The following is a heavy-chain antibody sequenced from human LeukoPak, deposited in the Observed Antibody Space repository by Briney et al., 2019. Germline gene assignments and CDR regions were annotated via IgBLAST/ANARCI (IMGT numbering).Heavy chain of an antibody. J-gene: IGHJ4*02. D-gene: IGHD3-10*01. Sequence: GGSLGLSRAASGFTFRNYVIHWVRQAPGKGLEWVAVTSSDLNVKLYADSVKGRFTISRDNSRSTLYLQMNSLRPEDTAIYYCAREGYYGSGSPPSLYFDYWGQGTLVTVSS. CDR3: AREGYYGSGSPPSLYFDY. V-gene: IGHV3-30-3*01. CDR2: TSSDLNVK. CDR1: GFTFRNYV.